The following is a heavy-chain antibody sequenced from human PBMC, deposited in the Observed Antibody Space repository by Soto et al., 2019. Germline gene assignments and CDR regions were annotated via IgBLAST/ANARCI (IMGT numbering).Heavy chain of an antibody. CDR3: AKSPIVVVPAAIGYYYMDV. D-gene: IGHD2-2*02. V-gene: IGHV3-23*01. CDR2: ISGSGGST. Sequence: GGSLRLSCAASGFTFSSYAMSWVRQAPGKGLEWVSAISGSGGSTYYADSVKGRFTISRDNSKNTLYLQMNSLRAEDTAVYYCAKSPIVVVPAAIGYYYMDVWGKGTTVTVAS. CDR1: GFTFSSYA. J-gene: IGHJ6*03.